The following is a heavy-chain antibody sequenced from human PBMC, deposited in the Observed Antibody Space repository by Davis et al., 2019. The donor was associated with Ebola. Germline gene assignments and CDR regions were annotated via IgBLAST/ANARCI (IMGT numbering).Heavy chain of an antibody. V-gene: IGHV3-7*01. CDR1: GFIFSNYW. CDR2: IKEDGSEK. Sequence: GESLKISCAASGFIFSNYWMSWVRQAPGKGLEWVANIKEDGSEKHYVDSVKGRFTISRDNAKNSLYVQMNSLRAEDTAVYYCASSYGMDVWGKGTTVTVSS. J-gene: IGHJ6*04. CDR3: ASSYGMDV.